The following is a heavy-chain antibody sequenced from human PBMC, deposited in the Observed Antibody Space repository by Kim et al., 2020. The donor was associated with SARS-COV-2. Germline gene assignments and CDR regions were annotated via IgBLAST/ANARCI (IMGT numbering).Heavy chain of an antibody. V-gene: IGHV3-53*01. J-gene: IGHJ4*02. Sequence: YADSEKGRVTISRDNSKNTVYLQMNSLGVEDTAVYFWARDRGGTGAVFDYWGQGTLVTVSS. D-gene: IGHD3-16*01. CDR3: ARDRGGTGAVFDY.